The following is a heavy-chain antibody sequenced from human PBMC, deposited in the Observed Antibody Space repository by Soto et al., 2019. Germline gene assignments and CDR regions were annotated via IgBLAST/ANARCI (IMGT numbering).Heavy chain of an antibody. D-gene: IGHD2-8*01. V-gene: IGHV4-39*01. CDR3: ARRHCTNGVCYLDY. CDR2: IHYSGST. CDR1: GGSISRSSYY. Sequence: SETLSLTCTVSGGSISRSSYYWGWIRQPPGKGLEWIGSIHYSGSTYYDPSLKSRVTISVDTSKNQFSLKLSSVTAADTAVYYCARRHCTNGVCYLDYWGQGTLVTV. J-gene: IGHJ4*02.